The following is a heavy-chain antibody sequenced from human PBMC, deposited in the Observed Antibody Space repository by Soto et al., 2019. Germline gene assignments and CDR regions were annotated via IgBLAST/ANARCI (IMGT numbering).Heavy chain of an antibody. V-gene: IGHV1-8*01. CDR3: AREAILTGSVRGMDV. CDR2: MNPNSGNT. Sequence: GASVKVSCKASGYTFTSYDINCVRQATGQGLEWMGWMNPNSGNTGYAQKFQGRVTMTRNTSISTAYMELSSLRSEDTAVYYCAREAILTGSVRGMDVWGQGTTVTVSS. D-gene: IGHD3-9*01. J-gene: IGHJ6*02. CDR1: GYTFTSYD.